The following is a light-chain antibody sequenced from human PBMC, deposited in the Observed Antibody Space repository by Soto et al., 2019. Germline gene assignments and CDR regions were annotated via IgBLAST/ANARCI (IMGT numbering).Light chain of an antibody. CDR1: SNDVGHFNY. J-gene: IGLJ1*01. CDR2: DVN. V-gene: IGLV2-14*03. CDR3: TSFTTSDTLV. Sequence: QSALAQPASVSGSPGQSITISCTGTSNDVGHFNYVSWFQQHPGKAPKPLIFDVNNWPSGVSDRFSGSKSGNTASLTISGLQPEDEADYYCTSFTTSDTLVFGSGTKLTVL.